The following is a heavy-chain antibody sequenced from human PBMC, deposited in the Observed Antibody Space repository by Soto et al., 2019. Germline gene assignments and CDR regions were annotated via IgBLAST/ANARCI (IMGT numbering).Heavy chain of an antibody. D-gene: IGHD3-10*01. CDR3: VRPHYESGRYNAYDI. J-gene: IGHJ3*02. CDR2: TRNKANRYTT. Sequence: EVQLVESGGGLVQPGGSLRLSCAASGFPFSDYYMDRVRQAPGEGLEWVGRTRNKANRYTTEYAASVKGRFTISRDDSKNSLYLQMNSLKTEDTAVYYCVRPHYESGRYNAYDIWGQGTMVTVSS. CDR1: GFPFSDYY. V-gene: IGHV3-72*01.